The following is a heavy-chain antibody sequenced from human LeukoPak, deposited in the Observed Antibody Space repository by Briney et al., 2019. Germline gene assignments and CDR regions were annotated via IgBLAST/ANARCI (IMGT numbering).Heavy chain of an antibody. J-gene: IGHJ4*02. Sequence: PGGSLRLSCAASGFTFSSYEMNWVRQAPGKGLEWVSYISGASSLIYYADSVKGRFTISRDNAKNSLYLQMNSLKGEDTAVYYCARGYSSSCHFDLWGQGTLVTVSS. V-gene: IGHV3-48*03. D-gene: IGHD6-13*01. CDR3: ARGYSSSCHFDL. CDR1: GFTFSSYE. CDR2: ISGASSLI.